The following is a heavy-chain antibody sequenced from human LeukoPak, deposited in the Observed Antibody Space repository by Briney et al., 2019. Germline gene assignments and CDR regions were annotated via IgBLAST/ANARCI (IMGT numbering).Heavy chain of an antibody. CDR3: ARLLYDFWSGYHNWFDP. CDR2: IYYSGST. V-gene: IGHV4-39*01. J-gene: IGHJ5*02. D-gene: IGHD3-3*01. Sequence: PSETLSLTCTVSGGSISSSSYYWGWIRRPPGKGLEWIGSIYYSGSTYYNPSLKSRVTISVDTSKNQFSLKLSSVTAADTAVYYCARLLYDFWSGYHNWFDPWGQGTLVTVSS. CDR1: GGSISSSSYY.